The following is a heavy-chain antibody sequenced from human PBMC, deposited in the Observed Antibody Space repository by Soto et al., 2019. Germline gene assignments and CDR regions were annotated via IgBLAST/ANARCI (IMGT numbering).Heavy chain of an antibody. V-gene: IGHV3-7*01. D-gene: IGHD2-2*01. Sequence: EVQLVESGGGLVQPGGSLRLSCAASGFTFNNYWMSWVRQAPGKGLEWVANIKQDGSEKYYVDSVKGRFTISRDNAKNSLYLQMNSLRAEDTAVYYCAKNNRYCSSNNGFVFDYWGQGTLVTVSS. CDR1: GFTFNNYW. CDR3: AKNNRYCSSNNGFVFDY. CDR2: IKQDGSEK. J-gene: IGHJ4*02.